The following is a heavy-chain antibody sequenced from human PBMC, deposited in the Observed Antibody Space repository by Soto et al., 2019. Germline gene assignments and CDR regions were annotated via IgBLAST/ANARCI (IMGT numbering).Heavy chain of an antibody. CDR3: ASSSGYRIFDC. J-gene: IGHJ4*02. V-gene: IGHV2-5*02. Sequence: QITLKESGPTLVKPTQTLTLTCTFSGFSLTTSGVGVGWIRQPPGKALEWLALIFWDDDKRYSPSLKSRLTNTKDTSKIQVALTMTNMDPVDTATYYCASSSGYRIFDCWGQGTLVTVSS. CDR1: GFSLTTSGVG. CDR2: IFWDDDK. D-gene: IGHD3-22*01.